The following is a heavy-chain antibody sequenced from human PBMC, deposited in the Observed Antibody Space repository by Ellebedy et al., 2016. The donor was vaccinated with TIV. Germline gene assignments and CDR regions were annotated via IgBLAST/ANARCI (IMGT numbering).Heavy chain of an antibody. V-gene: IGHV5-51*01. CDR1: GYSFPSYW. CDR3: ARLEKQIWGFYRP. J-gene: IGHJ5*02. D-gene: IGHD3-16*01. Sequence: GESLKISCKGSGYSFPSYWMGWVRPMPGEGLELMGIIYPGDSRTKYSPAFKGQVTISSDKSIRTASLQWTSLKPSDTATYYCARLEKQIWGFYRPWGQGTLVTVSS. CDR2: IYPGDSRT.